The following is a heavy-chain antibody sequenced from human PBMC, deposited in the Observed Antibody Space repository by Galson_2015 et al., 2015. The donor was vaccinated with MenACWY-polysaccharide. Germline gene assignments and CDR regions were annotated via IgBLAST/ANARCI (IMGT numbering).Heavy chain of an antibody. CDR3: ARDTRCVGSSGCYSWFDP. Sequence: SLRLSCAASGFTFSSYAMSWVRQAPGKGLEWVSGVSASGGSTVYTDSAKGRFTMSRDNAENSLYLQMNSLRVEDTAVYYCARDTRCVGSSGCYSWFDPWGQGTLVTVSS. CDR2: VSASGGST. V-gene: IGHV3-23*01. CDR1: GFTFSSYA. D-gene: IGHD2-21*01. J-gene: IGHJ5*02.